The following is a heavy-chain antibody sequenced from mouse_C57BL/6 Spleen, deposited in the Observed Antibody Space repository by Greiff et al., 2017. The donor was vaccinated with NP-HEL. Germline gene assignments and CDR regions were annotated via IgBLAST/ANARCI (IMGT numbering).Heavy chain of an antibody. V-gene: IGHV1-64*01. J-gene: IGHJ3*01. CDR3: AKESGYGNLFAY. CDR2: IHPNSGST. Sequence: VQLQQPGAELVKPGASVKLSCKASGYTFTSYWMHWVKQRPGQGLEWIGMIHPNSGSTNYNEKFKSKATLTVDKSSSTAYMQLSSLTSEDSAVYYCAKESGYGNLFAYWGQGTLVTVSA. CDR1: GYTFTSYW. D-gene: IGHD2-1*01.